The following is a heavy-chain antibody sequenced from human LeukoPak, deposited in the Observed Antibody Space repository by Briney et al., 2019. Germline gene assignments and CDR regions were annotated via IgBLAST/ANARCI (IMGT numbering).Heavy chain of an antibody. V-gene: IGHV4-34*01. D-gene: IGHD3-9*01. Sequence: SETLSLTCAVYGGSFSGYYWSWIRQPPGKGLEWIGEINHSGSTSYNPSLKSRVTISVDTSKNQFSLKLSSVTAADTAVYYCARGGTAYYDILTGYYPNSFYYGMDVWGQGTTVTVSS. J-gene: IGHJ6*02. CDR2: INHSGST. CDR3: ARGGTAYYDILTGYYPNSFYYGMDV. CDR1: GGSFSGYY.